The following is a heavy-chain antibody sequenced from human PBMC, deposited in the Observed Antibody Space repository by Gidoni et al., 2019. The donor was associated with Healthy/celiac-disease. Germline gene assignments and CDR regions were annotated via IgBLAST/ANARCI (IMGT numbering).Heavy chain of an antibody. CDR1: GFTFSSYA. Sequence: QVQLVESGGGVVQPGRSLRLSCAASGFTFSSYAMHWVRQAPGKGLEWVAVISYDGSNKYYADPVKGRFTISRDNSKNTLYLQMNSLRAEDTAVYYCAREIRKGSYYYYGMDVWGQGTTVTVSS. CDR2: ISYDGSNK. V-gene: IGHV3-30-3*01. J-gene: IGHJ6*02. CDR3: AREIRKGSYYYYGMDV.